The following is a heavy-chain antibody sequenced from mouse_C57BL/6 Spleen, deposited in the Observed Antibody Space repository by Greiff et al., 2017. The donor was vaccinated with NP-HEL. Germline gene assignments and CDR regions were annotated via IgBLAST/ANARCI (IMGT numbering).Heavy chain of an antibody. V-gene: IGHV1-55*01. D-gene: IGHD1-1*01. CDR2: IYPGSGST. CDR3: ARQSGHYYGSSSYYFDY. CDR1: GYTFTSYW. J-gene: IGHJ2*01. Sequence: QVQLQQPGAELVKPGASVKMSCKASGYTFTSYWITWVKQRPGQGLEWIGDIYPGSGSTNYNEKFKSKATLTVDTSSSTAYMQLSSLTSEDSAVYYCARQSGHYYGSSSYYFDYWGQGTTLTVSS.